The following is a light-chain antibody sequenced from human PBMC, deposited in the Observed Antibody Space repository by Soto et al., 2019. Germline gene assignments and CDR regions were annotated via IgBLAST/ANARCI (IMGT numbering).Light chain of an antibody. CDR3: QEFHSSSRT. CDR1: RNIDSW. J-gene: IGKJ1*01. Sequence: DIRMTQSPSTLSASLGDRVTISCRASRNIDSWLAWYQQRPGGIPQLLIYSASNLQNGVPSRVSGSGSGTDFTLTINGLQPDDFATYYCQEFHSSSRTFGQGTRVDMK. CDR2: SAS. V-gene: IGKV1-5*03.